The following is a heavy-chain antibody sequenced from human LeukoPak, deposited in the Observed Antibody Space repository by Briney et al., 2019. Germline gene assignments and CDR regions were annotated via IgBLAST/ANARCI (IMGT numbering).Heavy chain of an antibody. CDR2: INPSSLGT. D-gene: IGHD3-3*01. CDR3: ARALRIETFGVRRYYYHAMNV. CDR1: GYTFTNYY. Sequence: ASVKVSCKASGYTFTNYYMHWVRQAPGQGLEWMGVINPSSLGTTYAQRFQGRVTMTTDTSTSTVYMDLSSLRSEDTAAYYCARALRIETFGVRRYYYHAMNVWGQGTTVTVSS. J-gene: IGHJ6*02. V-gene: IGHV1-46*01.